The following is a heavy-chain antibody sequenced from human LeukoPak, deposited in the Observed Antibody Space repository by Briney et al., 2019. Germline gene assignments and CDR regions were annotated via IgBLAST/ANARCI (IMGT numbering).Heavy chain of an antibody. CDR2: INHSGST. J-gene: IGHJ6*03. Sequence: PSETLSLTCAVYGGSFSGYYWSWIRQPPGKGLEWIGEINHSGSTNYNPSLKSRVTISVDTSKNQFSLKLSSVAAADTAVYYCARPGTPHMDVWGKGTTVTISS. V-gene: IGHV4-34*01. CDR3: ARPGTPHMDV. CDR1: GGSFSGYY. D-gene: IGHD1-14*01.